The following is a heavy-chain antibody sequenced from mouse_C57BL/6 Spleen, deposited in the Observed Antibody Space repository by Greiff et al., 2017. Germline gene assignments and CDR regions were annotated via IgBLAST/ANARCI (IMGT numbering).Heavy chain of an antibody. V-gene: IGHV1-55*01. J-gene: IGHJ2*01. CDR2: IYPGSGST. CDR1: GYTFTSYW. D-gene: IGHD1-1*01. Sequence: QVQLQQSGAELVKPGASVKMSCKASGYTFTSYWITWVKQRPGQGLEWIGDIYPGSGSTNYTEKLKSKATLTVDTSSSTASMQLSSLTSEDSAVYYCARGGYGSPDYWGQGTTLTVSS. CDR3: ARGGYGSPDY.